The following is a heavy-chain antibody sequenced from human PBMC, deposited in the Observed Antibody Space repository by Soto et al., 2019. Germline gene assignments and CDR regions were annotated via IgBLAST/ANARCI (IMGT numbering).Heavy chain of an antibody. Sequence: SETLSLTCAVYGGSFSGYYWSWIRQPPGKGLEWIGEINHSGSTNYNPSLKSRVTISVDTSKNQFSLKLSSVTAADTAVYYCARGKLLWFGELSSWFDPWGQGTLVTVPQ. CDR2: INHSGST. J-gene: IGHJ5*02. V-gene: IGHV4-34*01. CDR3: ARGKLLWFGELSSWFDP. CDR1: GGSFSGYY. D-gene: IGHD3-10*01.